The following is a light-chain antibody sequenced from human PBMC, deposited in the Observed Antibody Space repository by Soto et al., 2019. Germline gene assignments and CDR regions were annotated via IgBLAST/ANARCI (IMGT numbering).Light chain of an antibody. J-gene: IGLJ1*01. Sequence: SSELTQPPSVSVSPGQTASITCSGDKLGDKYACWYQQKPGQSPVLVIYQASKRPSGIPERFSGSNSGNTATLTISGTQAMDEADYYCQAWDSSTRVFGTGTKLTVL. CDR2: QAS. V-gene: IGLV3-1*01. CDR3: QAWDSSTRV. CDR1: KLGDKY.